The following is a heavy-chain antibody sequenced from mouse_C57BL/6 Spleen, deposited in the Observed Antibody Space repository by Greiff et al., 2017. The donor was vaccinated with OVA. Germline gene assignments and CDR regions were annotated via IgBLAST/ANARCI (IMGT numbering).Heavy chain of an antibody. Sequence: VQLQQSGPELVKPGASVKISCKASGYAFSSSWMNWVKQRPGKGLEWIGRIYPGDGDTNYNGKFKGKATLTADKSSSTAYMQLSSLTSEDAAVYFCARGGYYGSSAPCDYWGQGTTLTVSS. J-gene: IGHJ2*01. CDR3: ARGGYYGSSAPCDY. CDR2: IYPGDGDT. CDR1: GYAFSSSW. D-gene: IGHD1-1*01. V-gene: IGHV1-82*01.